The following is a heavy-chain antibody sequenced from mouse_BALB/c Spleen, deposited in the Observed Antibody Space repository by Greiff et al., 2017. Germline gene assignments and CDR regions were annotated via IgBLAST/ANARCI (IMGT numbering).Heavy chain of an antibody. CDR1: GYNFTSYW. V-gene: IGHV1S81*02. CDR3: ARRRGYYFDY. CDR2: INPSNGRT. Sequence: QVQLQQPGAELVKPGASVKLSCKASGYNFTSYWMHWVKQRPGQGLEWIGEINPSNGRTNYNEKFKSKATLTVDKSSSTAYMQLSSLTSEDSAVYYCARRRGYYFDYWGQGTTLTVSS. J-gene: IGHJ2*01.